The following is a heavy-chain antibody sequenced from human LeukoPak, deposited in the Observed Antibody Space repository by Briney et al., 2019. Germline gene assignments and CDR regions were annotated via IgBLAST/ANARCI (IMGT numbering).Heavy chain of an antibody. J-gene: IGHJ4*02. CDR2: INPSGGST. Sequence: GASVKVSCKASGYTFTSYGISWVRQAPGQGLEWMGIINPSGGSTSYAQKFQGRVTMTRDMSTSTVYMELSSLRSEDTAVYYCTLTSSSGGVDYWGQGTLATVSS. CDR3: TLTSSSGGVDY. V-gene: IGHV1-46*01. CDR1: GYTFTSYG. D-gene: IGHD6-6*01.